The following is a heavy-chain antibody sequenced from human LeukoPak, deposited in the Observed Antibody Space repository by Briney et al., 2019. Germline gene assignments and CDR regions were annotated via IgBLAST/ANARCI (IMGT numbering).Heavy chain of an antibody. V-gene: IGHV1-24*01. D-gene: IGHD1-20*01. CDR2: FDPEDGET. CDR1: GYTLTELS. Sequence: GASVKVSCKVSGYTLTELSMHWVRQAPGKGLEWMGGFDPEDGETIYAQKFQGRVTMTEDTSTDTAYMELSSLRSEDTAVYYCARITGQGQGVWYLDLWGRGTLVTVSS. CDR3: ARITGQGQGVWYLDL. J-gene: IGHJ2*01.